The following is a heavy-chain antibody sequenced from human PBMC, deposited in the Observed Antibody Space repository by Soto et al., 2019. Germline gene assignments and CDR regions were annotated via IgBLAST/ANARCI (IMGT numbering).Heavy chain of an antibody. CDR1: GGSISSGGYY. CDR2: IYYSGST. J-gene: IGHJ5*02. D-gene: IGHD6-6*01. Sequence: KPSETLSLTCTVSGGSISSGGYYWSWIRQHPGKGLEWIGYIYYSGSTYYNPSLKSRVTISVDTSKNQFSLNLSSVTAAGTAVYYCARAGHSSSSEGANWFDPWGQGTLVTVSS. CDR3: ARAGHSSSSEGANWFDP. V-gene: IGHV4-31*03.